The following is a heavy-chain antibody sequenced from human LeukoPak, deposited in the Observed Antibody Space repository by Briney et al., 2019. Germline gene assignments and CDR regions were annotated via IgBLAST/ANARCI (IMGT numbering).Heavy chain of an antibody. Sequence: SETLSLTCTVSGGSISSGSYYWSWIRQPAGKGLEWIGRIYTSGSTNYNPSLKSRVTISVDTSKYQFSLKLSSVTAADTAVYYCARELVVVPAAIDWFDPWGQGTLVTVSS. V-gene: IGHV4-61*02. CDR2: IYTSGST. CDR3: ARELVVVPAAIDWFDP. J-gene: IGHJ5*02. D-gene: IGHD2-2*02. CDR1: GGSISSGSYY.